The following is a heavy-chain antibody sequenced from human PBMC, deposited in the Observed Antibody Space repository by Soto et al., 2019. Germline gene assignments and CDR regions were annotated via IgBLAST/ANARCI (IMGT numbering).Heavy chain of an antibody. V-gene: IGHV1-3*01. Sequence: GASVKVSCKASGYTFTSYAMHWVRQAPGQRLEWMGWINAGNGNTKYSQKFQGRVTITRDTSASTAYMELSSLRSEDTAVYYCACSLGYSGIIDYWGQGTLVTVSS. CDR2: INAGNGNT. CDR3: ACSLGYSGIIDY. D-gene: IGHD5-12*01. CDR1: GYTFTSYA. J-gene: IGHJ4*02.